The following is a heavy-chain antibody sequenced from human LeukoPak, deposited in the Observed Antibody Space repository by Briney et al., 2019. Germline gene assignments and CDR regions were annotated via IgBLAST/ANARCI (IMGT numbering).Heavy chain of an antibody. J-gene: IGHJ6*02. Sequence: PSETLSLTCTVSGGSISGHYWTWIRQPPGKGLEWIGQIHYSGRPDYNPSLKSRVTISVDTSKNQLALKVTSVTGADTAVYYCARFGVDYDMDVWGQGTTVTVSS. CDR1: GGSISGHY. D-gene: IGHD3-16*01. CDR2: IHYSGRP. V-gene: IGHV4-59*11. CDR3: ARFGVDYDMDV.